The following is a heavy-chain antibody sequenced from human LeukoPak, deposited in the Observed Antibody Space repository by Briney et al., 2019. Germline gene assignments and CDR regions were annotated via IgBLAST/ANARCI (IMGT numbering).Heavy chain of an antibody. CDR3: ARERGYSGYDLVDAFDI. CDR2: IYSVGST. D-gene: IGHD5-12*01. V-gene: IGHV3-53*01. CDR1: GFTVSSNY. Sequence: GGSLRLSCAASGFTVSSNYMSWVRQAPGKGLEWGSVIYSVGSTYYADSVKGRFTISRDNSKNTLYLQMNRLRAEDTAVYYCARERGYSGYDLVDAFDIWGQGTMVTVSS. J-gene: IGHJ3*02.